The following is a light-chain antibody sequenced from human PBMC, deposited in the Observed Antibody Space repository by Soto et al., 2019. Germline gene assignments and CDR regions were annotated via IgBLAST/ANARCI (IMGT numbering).Light chain of an antibody. CDR3: QQRSNWPPLIT. CDR1: QIVSSY. J-gene: IGKJ3*01. V-gene: IGKV3-11*01. CDR2: DAS. Sequence: EIVLTQSPGTRSSSPGERATLSCGASQIVSSYLAWYQQKPGQSPRLLIYDASNRATGIPARFSGSGSGTDFTLTISSLEPEDCAVYYCQQRSNWPPLITFGPGTKVDIK.